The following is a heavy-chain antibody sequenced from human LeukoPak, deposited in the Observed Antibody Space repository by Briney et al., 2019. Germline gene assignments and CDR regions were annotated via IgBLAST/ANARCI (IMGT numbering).Heavy chain of an antibody. V-gene: IGHV4-59*01. CDR2: IYYSGST. J-gene: IGHJ5*02. D-gene: IGHD6-6*01. CDR1: GGSISSYY. CDR3: ARDLGQSSIAARGNWFDP. Sequence: SETLSLTCTVSGGSISSYYWSWIRQPPGKGLEWIGYIYYSGSTNYNPSLKSRVTISVDTSKNQFSLKLSSVTAADTAVYYCARDLGQSSIAARGNWFDPWGQGTLVTASS.